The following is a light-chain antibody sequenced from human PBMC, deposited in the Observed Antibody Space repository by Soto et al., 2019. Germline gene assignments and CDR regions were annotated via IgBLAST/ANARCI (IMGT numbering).Light chain of an antibody. CDR1: QSISSY. V-gene: IGKV1-39*01. J-gene: IGKJ3*01. CDR3: QQSYSTLT. CDR2: AAS. Sequence: DIQMTQSPSSLSASVGDRVTITCRASQSISSYLTWYQQKPGKAPKLLIYAASSLQSVVPSRLSGSGAGTDFTLTISSLQPEDFATYYCQQSYSTLTFGPGTKVDIK.